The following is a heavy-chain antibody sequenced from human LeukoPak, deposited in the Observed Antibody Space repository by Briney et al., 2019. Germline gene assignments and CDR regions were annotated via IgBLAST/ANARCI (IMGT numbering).Heavy chain of an antibody. CDR3: ARDGSSFDWLPKPFDY. CDR1: GGSISSGAYY. J-gene: IGHJ4*02. Sequence: SQTLSLTCTVSGGSISSGAYYWSWIRQHPGKGLEWIGYMYYSGSTYYNPSLKSRVTISVDTSKNQFSLKLSSVTAADTAVYYCARDGSSFDWLPKPFDYWGQGTLVTVSS. V-gene: IGHV4-31*03. D-gene: IGHD3-9*01. CDR2: MYYSGST.